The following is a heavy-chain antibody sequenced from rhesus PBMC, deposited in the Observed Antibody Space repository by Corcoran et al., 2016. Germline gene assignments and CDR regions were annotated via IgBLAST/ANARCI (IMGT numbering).Heavy chain of an antibody. CDR2: FSGMSGST. V-gene: IGHV4S19*01. D-gene: IGHD1-44*02. J-gene: IGHJ2*01. CDR3: ARGGATTLRYFDL. CDR1: GGSISSSNW. Sequence: QVQLQESGPGLVKPSETLSLTCAVSGGSISSSNWWSWIRQPPGKGLEWIGYFSGMSGSTYANPSLKSRVTISKDTSKNQFSLKLSSVTAADTAVYYCARGGATTLRYFDLWGPGTPITISS.